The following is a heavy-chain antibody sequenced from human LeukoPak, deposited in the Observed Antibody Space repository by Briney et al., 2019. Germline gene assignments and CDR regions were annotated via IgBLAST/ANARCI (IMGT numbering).Heavy chain of an antibody. CDR2: IYPGDSDT. Sequence: KAGESLKISCKGSGYSFTSYWIGWVRQMPRKGLEWMGIIYPGDSDTRYSPSFQGQVTISADKSITTAYLQWSSLKASDTAMYYCARLRQGSTGWYSWFDPWGQGTLVTVSS. D-gene: IGHD6-19*01. CDR1: GYSFTSYW. J-gene: IGHJ5*02. CDR3: ARLRQGSTGWYSWFDP. V-gene: IGHV5-51*01.